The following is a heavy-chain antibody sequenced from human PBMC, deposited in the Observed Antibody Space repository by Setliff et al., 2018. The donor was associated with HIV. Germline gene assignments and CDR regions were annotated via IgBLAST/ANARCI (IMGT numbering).Heavy chain of an antibody. Sequence: SVKVSCKASGYTFTGYYMHWVRQAPGQGLEWMGWINPNSGGTNCAQKFQGRVAMTRDTSISTAYMELSRLRSDDTAVYYCARGRIAVAGWRDFQHWGQGTLGTVSS. CDR1: GYTFTGYY. CDR2: INPNSGGT. J-gene: IGHJ1*01. V-gene: IGHV1-2*02. CDR3: ARGRIAVAGWRDFQH. D-gene: IGHD6-19*01.